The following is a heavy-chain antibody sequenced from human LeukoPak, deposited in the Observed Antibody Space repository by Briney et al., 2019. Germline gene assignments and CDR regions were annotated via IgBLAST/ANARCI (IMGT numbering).Heavy chain of an antibody. J-gene: IGHJ6*02. Sequence: GGSLRLSCAASGFTFSSYAMSWVRQAPGKGLEWVSGISWSSGIIGYADSVKGRFTISRDNAKNSLYLQMESLRAEDTAVYYCARGGLAVPYGMDVWGQGTTVTVSS. CDR2: ISWSSGII. V-gene: IGHV3-9*01. CDR1: GFTFSSYA. CDR3: ARGGLAVPYGMDV.